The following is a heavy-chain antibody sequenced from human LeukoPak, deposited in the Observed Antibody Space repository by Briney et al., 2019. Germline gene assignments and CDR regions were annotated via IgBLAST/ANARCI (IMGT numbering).Heavy chain of an antibody. V-gene: IGHV3-48*03. CDR1: GFTFISYE. CDR3: ARETCSGGSCYHFDY. CDR2: IASGDSTI. J-gene: IGHJ4*02. D-gene: IGHD2-15*01. Sequence: GGSLRLSCAASGFTFISYEMNWVRQAPGKGLEWVSYIASGDSTIYYADSVKGRFTISRDNAKSSLYLQMNSLRAEDTAIYYCARETCSGGSCYHFDYWGQGTLVTVSS.